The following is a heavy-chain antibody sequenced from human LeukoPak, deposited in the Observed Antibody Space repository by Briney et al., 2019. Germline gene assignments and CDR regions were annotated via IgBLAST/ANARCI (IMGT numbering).Heavy chain of an antibody. V-gene: IGHV3-33*01. CDR1: GFTFSSYG. CDR3: ARDLEQWLVQGHFQH. J-gene: IGHJ1*01. Sequence: SGKSLRLSCAASGFTFSSYGMHWVRQAPGKWPEWVAIIWYDGNNKYYADSVKGRFTISRDNSKNTLYLQMNSLRAEDTAVYYCARDLEQWLVQGHFQHWGQGTLVTVSS. D-gene: IGHD6-19*01. CDR2: IWYDGNNK.